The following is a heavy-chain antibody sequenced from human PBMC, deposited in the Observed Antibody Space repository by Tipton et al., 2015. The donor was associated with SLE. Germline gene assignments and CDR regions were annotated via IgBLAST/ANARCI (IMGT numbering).Heavy chain of an antibody. J-gene: IGHJ5*02. CDR1: GDSISSSSYY. D-gene: IGHD1-26*01. CDR3: ARFSPAIAGFDP. CDR2: VYYTGNT. V-gene: IGHV4-39*07. Sequence: TLSLTCIVSGDSISSSSYYWGWIRQPPGKGLEWVGTVYYTGNTFYNPSLMSRVTISVDTSKNQFSLQLRSVTAADTAVYYCARFSPAIAGFDPWGQGTLVIVSS.